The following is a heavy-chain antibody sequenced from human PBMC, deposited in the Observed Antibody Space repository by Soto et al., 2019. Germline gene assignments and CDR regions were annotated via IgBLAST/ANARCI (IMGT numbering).Heavy chain of an antibody. CDR3: AREGWVHAFDI. J-gene: IGHJ3*02. D-gene: IGHD1-26*01. CDR2: IIPIFGTA. Sequence: SVKVSCRAYGGTFSSYAISWVRQAPGQGLEWMGGIIPIFGTANYAQKFQGRVTITADESTSTAYMELSSLRSEDTAVYYCAREGWVHAFDIWGQGTMVTVSS. CDR1: GGTFSSYA. V-gene: IGHV1-69*13.